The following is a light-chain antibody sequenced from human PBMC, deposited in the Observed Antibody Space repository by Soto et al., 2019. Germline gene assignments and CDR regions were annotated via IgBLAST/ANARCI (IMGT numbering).Light chain of an antibody. CDR1: HSVISTY. V-gene: IGKV3-20*01. CDR2: GAS. Sequence: EIVLTQSPGTLSLSPGERATLSCRASHSVISTYLAWYQQKPGQAPRLLIYGASSRATGIPDRFSGSGSGTDFTLTISRLEPEDFAVYYCQQYRDSLGTFGQGTKVEIK. J-gene: IGKJ1*01. CDR3: QQYRDSLGT.